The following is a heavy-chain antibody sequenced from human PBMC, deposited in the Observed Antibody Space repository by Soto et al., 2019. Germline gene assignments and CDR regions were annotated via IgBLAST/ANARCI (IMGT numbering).Heavy chain of an antibody. J-gene: IGHJ6*02. CDR2: IYHSGST. Sequence: QVQLQESGPGLVKTSGTLSLTCAVSGGSISSSHWWTWVRQPPGMGLEWIGGIYHSGSTNYNPSLKTRVTISLDKSMNQFSLMLTSVTAADTAMYFCAREDSGYDNYYYYGLDVWGQGTTVTVSS. D-gene: IGHD5-12*01. CDR1: GGSISSSHW. V-gene: IGHV4-4*02. CDR3: AREDSGYDNYYYYGLDV.